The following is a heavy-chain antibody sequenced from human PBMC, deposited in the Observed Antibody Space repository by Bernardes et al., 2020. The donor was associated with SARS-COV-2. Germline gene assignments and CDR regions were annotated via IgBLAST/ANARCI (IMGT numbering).Heavy chain of an antibody. V-gene: IGHV4-31*03. J-gene: IGHJ6*02. CDR1: GDSISRGGYY. D-gene: IGHD2-8*01. CDR2: IYYSGST. CDR3: ARGRVLDYYYYYAMDV. Sequence: TLSLTCTVSGDSISRGGYYWSWIRQLPGKGLEWIGYIYYSGSTYYNPSLKSRVTISVDTSKNQFSLRLRSVTAADTAVYYSARGRVLDYYYYYAMDVWGQGTTVTVSS.